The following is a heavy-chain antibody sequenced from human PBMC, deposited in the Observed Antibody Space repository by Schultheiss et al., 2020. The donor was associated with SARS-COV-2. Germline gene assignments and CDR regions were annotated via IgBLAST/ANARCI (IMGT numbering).Heavy chain of an antibody. J-gene: IGHJ5*02. Sequence: SETLSLTCAVSGYSISSGYYWGWTRQPPGKGLEWIGYIYYSGSTNYNPSLKSRVIISIDTSNNQFSLKLSSVTAADTAVYYCARHSIAVAGSWFDPWGQGTLVTVSS. CDR3: ARHSIAVAGSWFDP. D-gene: IGHD6-19*01. V-gene: IGHV4-38-2*01. CDR2: IYYSGST. CDR1: GYSISSGYY.